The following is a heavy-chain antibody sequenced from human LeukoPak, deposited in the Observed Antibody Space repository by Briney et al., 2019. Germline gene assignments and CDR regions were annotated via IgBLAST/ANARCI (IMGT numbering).Heavy chain of an antibody. D-gene: IGHD2-15*01. J-gene: IGHJ4*02. CDR2: IYSGGST. Sequence: GGSLRLSCAASGFTVSSNYMSWVRQAPGKGLEWVSVIYSGGSTYYADSVKGRFTISRDNSKNTLYLQMNSLRAEDTAVYYCAREVVSLDVRRAPFDYWGQGTLVTVSS. CDR3: AREVVSLDVRRAPFDY. CDR1: GFTVSSNY. V-gene: IGHV3-53*01.